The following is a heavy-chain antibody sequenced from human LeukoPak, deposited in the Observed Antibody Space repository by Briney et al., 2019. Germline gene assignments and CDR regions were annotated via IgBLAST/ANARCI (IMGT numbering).Heavy chain of an antibody. D-gene: IGHD4-17*01. Sequence: SETLSLTCPVSDDSFSSHYWTWIGQPPGKGLEWIGYISYIGSTNYNPSLKRRVTISIDTSKNQFSLKLSSVTAGDAAVYYCARDLVTVTKGFDIWGQGTMVSVSS. V-gene: IGHV4-59*11. CDR2: ISYIGST. CDR3: ARDLVTVTKGFDI. J-gene: IGHJ3*02. CDR1: DDSFSSHY.